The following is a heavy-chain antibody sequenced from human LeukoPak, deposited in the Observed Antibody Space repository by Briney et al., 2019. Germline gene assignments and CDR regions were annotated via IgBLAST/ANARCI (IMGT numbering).Heavy chain of an antibody. Sequence: SVKVSCKASGNTFSNYGINWVRQAPGQGLEWMGWISGYNGNTKYVQKFQGRVTMTTDTFTSTAYMELGSLRSDDTAVYYCARGAVATEYYYMDVWGKGTTVTVSS. D-gene: IGHD5-12*01. J-gene: IGHJ6*03. CDR3: ARGAVATEYYYMDV. CDR1: GNTFSNYG. V-gene: IGHV1-18*01. CDR2: ISGYNGNT.